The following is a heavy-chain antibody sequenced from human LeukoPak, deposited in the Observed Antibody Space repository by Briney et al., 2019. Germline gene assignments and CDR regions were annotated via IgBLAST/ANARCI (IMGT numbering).Heavy chain of an antibody. CDR2: MNPNSGNT. CDR3: ATLRDR. V-gene: IGHV1-8*01. J-gene: IGHJ5*02. CDR1: GYTFPNYD. Sequence: ASVKVSCHASGYTFPNYDIKRVRLATGQGLGWMGWMNPNSGNTGYAQKFQGRVTMTRNTSISTAYMELSSLRSEDTGVYYCATLRDRWGQGSLVTVSA.